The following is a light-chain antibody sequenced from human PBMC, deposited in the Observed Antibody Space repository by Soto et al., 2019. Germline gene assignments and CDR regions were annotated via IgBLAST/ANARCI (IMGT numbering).Light chain of an antibody. CDR1: QSVSSN. CDR2: GPS. J-gene: IGKJ2*01. V-gene: IGKV3-15*01. Sequence: EIVMTQSPATLSVSPGERATLSCRASQSVSSNLAWYQQKPGQAPRLLFYGPSTRATGIPARFIGSGSGTDFTLTISSLQSEDFAVYYCQQSNNWPYTFGQGTKLEIK. CDR3: QQSNNWPYT.